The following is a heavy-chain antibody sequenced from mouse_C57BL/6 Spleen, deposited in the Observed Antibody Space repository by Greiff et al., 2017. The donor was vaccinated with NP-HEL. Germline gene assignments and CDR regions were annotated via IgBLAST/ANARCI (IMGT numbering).Heavy chain of an antibody. D-gene: IGHD2-2*01. CDR3: AREGAYGHGCYFDY. Sequence: LQESGPELVKPGASVKISCKASGYAFSSSWMNWVKQRPGKGLEWIGRIYPGDGDTNYNGKFKGKATLPAAKSSSTAYMQLSSLTSEDSAVYFCAREGAYGHGCYFDYWGQGTTLTVSS. J-gene: IGHJ2*01. CDR2: IYPGDGDT. V-gene: IGHV1-82*01. CDR1: GYAFSSSW.